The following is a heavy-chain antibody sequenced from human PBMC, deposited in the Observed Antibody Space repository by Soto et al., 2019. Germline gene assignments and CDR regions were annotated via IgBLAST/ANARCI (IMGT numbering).Heavy chain of an antibody. Sequence: SQTLSLTCAISGDSVSSNSAALNWIRQSPSRGLEWLGRTYYRSKWYNDYAVSVKSRITINPDTSKNQFSLQLNSVTPEDTAVYYCARDFPGTMIVVDGAFDIWGQGTMVTVSS. CDR1: GDSVSSNSAA. CDR2: TYYRSKWYN. D-gene: IGHD3-22*01. J-gene: IGHJ3*02. CDR3: ARDFPGTMIVVDGAFDI. V-gene: IGHV6-1*01.